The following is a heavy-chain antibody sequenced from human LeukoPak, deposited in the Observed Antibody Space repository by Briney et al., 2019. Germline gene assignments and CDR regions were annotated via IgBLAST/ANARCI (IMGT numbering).Heavy chain of an antibody. CDR3: ARTYYDILTGIYYFDY. V-gene: IGHV4-38-2*01. D-gene: IGHD3-9*01. CDR2: IYHSGST. Sequence: PSETLSLTCAVSGYSISSGYYWGWIRQPPGKGLEWIGSIYHSGSTYYNPSLKSRVTISVDTSKNQLSLKLSSVTAVDTAVYYCARTYYDILTGIYYFDYWGQGTLVTVSS. CDR1: GYSISSGYY. J-gene: IGHJ4*02.